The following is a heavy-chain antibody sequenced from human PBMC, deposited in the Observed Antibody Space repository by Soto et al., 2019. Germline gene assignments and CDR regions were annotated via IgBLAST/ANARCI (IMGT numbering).Heavy chain of an antibody. V-gene: IGHV3-23*01. J-gene: IGHJ4*02. CDR1: GFTFSSYA. D-gene: IGHD3-22*01. Sequence: GGSLRLSCAASGFTFSSYAMSWVRQAPGKGLEWVSAISGSGGSTYYADSVKGRFTISRDNSKNTLYLQMNSLRAEDTAVYYCAKDRAMIVVVMTTPLDYWGQGTLVTVS. CDR2: ISGSGGST. CDR3: AKDRAMIVVVMTTPLDY.